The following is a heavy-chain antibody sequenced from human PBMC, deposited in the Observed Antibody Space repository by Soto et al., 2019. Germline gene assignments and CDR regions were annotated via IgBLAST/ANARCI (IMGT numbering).Heavy chain of an antibody. CDR2: ISGGGDRT. D-gene: IGHD2-2*01. CDR1: GFTFINYA. CDR3: ARKVLGSTSRPDWWYFDL. Sequence: EVQLLESGGGLVQPGGSLRLSCVGSGFTFINYAMNWVRQTPGKGLEWVSGISGGGDRTFDADSVKGRFTISRANSKNTANLQMNSLRADDTAVYYCARKVLGSTSRPDWWYFDLWGRGTLVTVSS. J-gene: IGHJ2*01. V-gene: IGHV3-23*01.